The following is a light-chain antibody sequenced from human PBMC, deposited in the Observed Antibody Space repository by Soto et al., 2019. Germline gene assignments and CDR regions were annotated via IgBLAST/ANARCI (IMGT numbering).Light chain of an antibody. Sequence: QSALTQPRSVSGSPGQSVTISCTGTSSDVGGYNYVSWYQQHPGKAPKLMIYDVSKRPSGVPDRFSGSKSGNTASLTISGLQAEDEADYHCCSYAGSYTLGVFGTGTKLTVL. V-gene: IGLV2-11*01. CDR1: SSDVGGYNY. CDR2: DVS. CDR3: CSYAGSYTLGV. J-gene: IGLJ1*01.